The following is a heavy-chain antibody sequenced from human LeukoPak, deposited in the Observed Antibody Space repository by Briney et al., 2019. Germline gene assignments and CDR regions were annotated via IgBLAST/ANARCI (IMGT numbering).Heavy chain of an antibody. CDR3: ARDQHESSGNDAFGT. CDR1: GYTFTTYG. V-gene: IGHV1-18*01. J-gene: IGHJ3*02. Sequence: ASVKVSCKASGYTFTTYGISWVRQAPGQGLEWMGWISGYNGNTNYAQKVQGRVTMTTDISTSTAYMDLRSLRSDDTAVYYCARDQHESSGNDAFGTWGQGTMVTVSS. D-gene: IGHD3-22*01. CDR2: ISGYNGNT.